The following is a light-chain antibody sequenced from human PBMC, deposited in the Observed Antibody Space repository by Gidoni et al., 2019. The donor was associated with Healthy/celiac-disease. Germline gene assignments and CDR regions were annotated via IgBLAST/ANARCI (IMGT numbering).Light chain of an antibody. Sequence: DIFMTQSPDSLAVSLGERATINCKSSQSGVYSSNNKNYLASYPQKPGQPPKLLIYWAATRESGVPDRFSGSGSGTDVTLTISSLQAEDVAGYYCQQYYSTLRTFGQGTKVEIK. CDR1: QSGVYSSNNKNY. V-gene: IGKV4-1*01. CDR2: WAA. J-gene: IGKJ1*01. CDR3: QQYYSTLRT.